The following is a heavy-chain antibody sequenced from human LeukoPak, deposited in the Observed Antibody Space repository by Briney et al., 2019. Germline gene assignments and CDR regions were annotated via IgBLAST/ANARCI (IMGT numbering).Heavy chain of an antibody. J-gene: IGHJ4*02. Sequence: ASVKVSCKASGYTFTGYYMHWVRQAPGQGLEWMGWINPNSGGTNYAHKFQGRVTMTRDTSISTAYMELSRLRSDDTAVYYCARDCSGGSCYYFDYWGQGTLVTVSS. CDR1: GYTFTGYY. D-gene: IGHD2-15*01. CDR3: ARDCSGGSCYYFDY. CDR2: INPNSGGT. V-gene: IGHV1-2*02.